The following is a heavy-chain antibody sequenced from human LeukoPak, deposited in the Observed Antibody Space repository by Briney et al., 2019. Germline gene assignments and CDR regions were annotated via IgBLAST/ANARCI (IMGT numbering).Heavy chain of an antibody. D-gene: IGHD2-15*01. CDR1: GFTFSSYG. Sequence: GGSLRLSCAASGFTFSSYGMSWVRQAPGKGLEWVSAISGSGGSTYYADSVKGRFTISRDNSKNTLYLQMNSLRAEDTAVYYCAMFVDQYYFDYWGQGTLVTVSS. CDR3: AMFVDQYYFDY. J-gene: IGHJ4*02. CDR2: ISGSGGST. V-gene: IGHV3-23*01.